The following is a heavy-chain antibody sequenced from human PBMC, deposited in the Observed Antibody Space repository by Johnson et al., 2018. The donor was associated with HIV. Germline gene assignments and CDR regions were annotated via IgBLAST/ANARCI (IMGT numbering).Heavy chain of an antibody. CDR1: GFTFEDYG. D-gene: IGHD2-15*01. CDR2: INWNGGTT. J-gene: IGHJ3*02. Sequence: EVQLLESGGGVVRPGGSLRLSCAASGFTFEDYGMSWVPQAPGKGLEWVSGINWNGGTTGYADSVKGRFTISRDNAKNYLYLQMNSLRAEDTALYYCARDVVVVAAPTWRSDTFDIWGQGTMVTVSS. V-gene: IGHV3-20*04. CDR3: ARDVVVVAAPTWRSDTFDI.